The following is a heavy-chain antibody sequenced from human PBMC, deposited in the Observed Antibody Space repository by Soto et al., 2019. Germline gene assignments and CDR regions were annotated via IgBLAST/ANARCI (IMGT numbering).Heavy chain of an antibody. J-gene: IGHJ4*02. CDR1: GLTFTRHS. CDR2: ISSTTKYI. CDR3: AGESDDLTSNFDY. Sequence: GGSLRLSWAASGLTFTRHSRNWVRQAPGKGLEWVSSISSTTKYIYYGDSMKGRFTISRDNAKNSLYLEMNSLRAEDTAVYYCAGESDDLTSNFDYWGQGTLVTVSS. D-gene: IGHD3-16*01. V-gene: IGHV3-21*06.